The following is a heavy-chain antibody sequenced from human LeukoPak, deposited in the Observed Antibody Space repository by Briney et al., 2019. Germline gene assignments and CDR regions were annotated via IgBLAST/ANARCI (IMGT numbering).Heavy chain of an antibody. CDR2: NYFDDSDI. CDR3: ARLLIQGRRNYYHYMDI. V-gene: IGHV5-51*01. Sequence: GVSRQISCNGSGHGFINQWIAWVRPMPGKGLEWMGMNYFDDSDIRVSPSLQDEVVLSVDKSIHTAYLQWSSLKASDSAIYYCARLLIQGRRNYYHYMDIWGEGTTVTVS. D-gene: IGHD5-18*01. J-gene: IGHJ6*03. CDR1: GHGFINQW.